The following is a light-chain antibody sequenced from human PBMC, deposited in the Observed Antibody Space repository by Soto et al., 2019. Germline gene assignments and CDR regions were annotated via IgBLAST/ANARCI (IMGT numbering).Light chain of an antibody. CDR2: YAS. V-gene: IGKV3-15*01. J-gene: IGKJ1*01. CDR3: QQYNNWPPSWT. CDR1: QSISTN. Sequence: EIVITLSPSALSVSTGERATLSCRASQSISTNLAWYQQKPGQAPRLLIYYASTRVTGIPARFSGSGSGTEFTLTISSLQSEDFAVYYCQQYNNWPPSWTFGQGTKVDIK.